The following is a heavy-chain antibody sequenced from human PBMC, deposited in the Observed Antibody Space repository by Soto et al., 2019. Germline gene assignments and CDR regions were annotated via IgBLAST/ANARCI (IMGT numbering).Heavy chain of an antibody. CDR1: GGPFSSYA. D-gene: IGHD3-3*01. Sequence: SVKVSCKASGGPFSSYAISWVRQAPGQGLEWMGGIIPIFGTANYAQKFQGRVTITADESTSTAYMELSSLRSEDTAVYYCARTTGYDFWSGYSEIYYYYGMDVWGQGTTVTVSS. J-gene: IGHJ6*02. CDR3: ARTTGYDFWSGYSEIYYYYGMDV. V-gene: IGHV1-69*13. CDR2: IIPIFGTA.